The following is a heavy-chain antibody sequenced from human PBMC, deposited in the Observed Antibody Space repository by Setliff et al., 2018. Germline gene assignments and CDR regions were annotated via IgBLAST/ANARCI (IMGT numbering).Heavy chain of an antibody. Sequence: LRLSCAASGFTFSSYGMHWVRQAPGKGLEWVSSISSSSTIYYADSVKGRFTISRDNAKNSLYLQMNSLRAEDTAVYYCARDYTYYDFWSGPSSDAFDIWGQGTMVTVSS. V-gene: IGHV3-48*01. J-gene: IGHJ3*02. CDR2: ISSSSTI. CDR3: ARDYTYYDFWSGPSSDAFDI. D-gene: IGHD3-3*01. CDR1: GFTFSSYG.